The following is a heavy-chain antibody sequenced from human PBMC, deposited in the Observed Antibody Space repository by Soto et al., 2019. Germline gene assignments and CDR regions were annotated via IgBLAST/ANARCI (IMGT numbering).Heavy chain of an antibody. CDR3: ARGKRATGGCFAP. J-gene: IGHJ5*02. V-gene: IGHV1-69*01. CDR1: GGTFSSYA. Sequence: QVQLVQSGAEVKKPGSSVKVSCKASGGTFSSYAISWVRQAPGQGLEWMGGIIPIFGTANYAQKFQGRVTITADEHTSTANRELRSRRCENTAVYYGARGKRATGGCFAPGGQGTLVTVSS. D-gene: IGHD5-12*01. CDR2: IIPIFGTA.